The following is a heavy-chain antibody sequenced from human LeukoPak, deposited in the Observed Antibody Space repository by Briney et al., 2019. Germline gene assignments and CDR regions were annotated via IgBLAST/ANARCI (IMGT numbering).Heavy chain of an antibody. CDR2: ISGSGGST. Sequence: GGSLRLSCAASGFTFSSYAMSWVRQAPGKGLEWVSAISGSGGSTYYADSVKGRFTISRDNSKNTLYLQMNSLRAEDTAVYYCAKDQGDSSGDYYYYGMDVWGQGTTVTVSS. CDR3: AKDQGDSSGDYYYYGMDV. J-gene: IGHJ6*02. V-gene: IGHV3-23*01. CDR1: GFTFSSYA. D-gene: IGHD3-22*01.